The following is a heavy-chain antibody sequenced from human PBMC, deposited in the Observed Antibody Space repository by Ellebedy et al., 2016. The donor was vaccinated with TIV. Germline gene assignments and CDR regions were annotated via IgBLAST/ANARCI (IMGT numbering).Heavy chain of an antibody. V-gene: IGHV4-61*01. Sequence: MPSETLSLTCTVSGGSVSSGSYYWSWIRQPPGKGLEWIGYIYYSGSTNYNPSLKSRVTISVDTSKNQFSLKLSSVTAADTAVYYCARDWSYVVLYGMDVWGQGTTVTVSS. CDR2: IYYSGST. J-gene: IGHJ6*02. CDR1: GGSVSSGSYY. CDR3: ARDWSYVVLYGMDV. D-gene: IGHD1-26*01.